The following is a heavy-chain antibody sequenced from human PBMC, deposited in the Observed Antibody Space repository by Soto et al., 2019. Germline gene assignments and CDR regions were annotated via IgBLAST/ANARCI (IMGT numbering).Heavy chain of an antibody. Sequence: ASVKVSCKASGYTFTSYGISWVRQAPGQGLEWMGWISAYNGNTNYAQKLQGRVTMTTDTSTSTADMELRSLRSDDTAVYYCARDKRLRFLEWLLTRGMDVWGQGTTVTVSS. CDR2: ISAYNGNT. D-gene: IGHD3-3*01. V-gene: IGHV1-18*01. CDR3: ARDKRLRFLEWLLTRGMDV. CDR1: GYTFTSYG. J-gene: IGHJ6*02.